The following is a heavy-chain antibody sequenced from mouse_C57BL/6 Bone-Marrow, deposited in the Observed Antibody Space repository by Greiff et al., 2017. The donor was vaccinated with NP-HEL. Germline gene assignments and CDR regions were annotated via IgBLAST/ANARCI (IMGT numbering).Heavy chain of an antibody. CDR3: TITTVVARPYAMDY. Sequence: VQLQQSGAELVRPGASVKLSCTASGFNIKDDYMHWVKQRPEQGLEWIGWLDPENGDTEYASKFQGKATITADTSSNTAYLQLSSLTSEDTAVYYCTITTVVARPYAMDYWGQGTSVTVSS. D-gene: IGHD1-1*01. J-gene: IGHJ4*01. CDR1: GFNIKDDY. CDR2: LDPENGDT. V-gene: IGHV14-4*01.